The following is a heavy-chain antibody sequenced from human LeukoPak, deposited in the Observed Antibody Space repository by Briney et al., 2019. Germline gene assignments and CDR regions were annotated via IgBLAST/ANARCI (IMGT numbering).Heavy chain of an antibody. D-gene: IGHD2-15*01. CDR2: IIPIFGTA. Sequence: GASVKVSCKASGGTFSSYAISWVRQAPGQGLEWMGGIIPIFGTANYAQKFQGRVTITADKSTSKAYMELSSLRSEDTAVYYCARMGYCSGGSCYSVDYYYYMDVWGKGTTVTVSS. CDR3: ARMGYCSGGSCYSVDYYYYMDV. V-gene: IGHV1-69*06. J-gene: IGHJ6*03. CDR1: GGTFSSYA.